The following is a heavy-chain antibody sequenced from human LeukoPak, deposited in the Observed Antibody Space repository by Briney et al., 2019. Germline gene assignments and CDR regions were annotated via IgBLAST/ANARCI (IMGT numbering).Heavy chain of an antibody. Sequence: ASVKVSCKASGYTFTSYDINWVRQATGQGLEWMGWMNPNSGNTGYAQKFQGRVTMTRNTCISTAYMELSSLRSEDTAVYYCARGAVVVAGNWFDPWGQGTLVTVSS. CDR3: ARGAVVVAGNWFDP. D-gene: IGHD6-19*01. CDR1: GYTFTSYD. CDR2: MNPNSGNT. J-gene: IGHJ5*02. V-gene: IGHV1-8*01.